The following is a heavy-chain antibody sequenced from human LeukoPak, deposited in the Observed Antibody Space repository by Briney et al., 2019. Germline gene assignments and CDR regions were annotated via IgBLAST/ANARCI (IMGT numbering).Heavy chain of an antibody. CDR2: ISAYNGNT. V-gene: IGHV1-18*01. J-gene: IGHJ4*02. CDR3: ARAIAVAGYNDY. D-gene: IGHD6-19*01. CDR1: GYTFTSYG. Sequence: ASVKVSCKASGYTFTSYGISWVREAPGQGLEWMGWISAYNGNTNYAQKLQGRVTMTTDTSTSTAYMELRSLRSDDTAVYYCARAIAVAGYNDYWGQGTLVTVSS.